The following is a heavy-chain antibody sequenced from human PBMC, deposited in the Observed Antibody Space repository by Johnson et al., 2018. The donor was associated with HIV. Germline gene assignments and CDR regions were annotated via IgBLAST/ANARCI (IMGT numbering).Heavy chain of an antibody. CDR3: ARGESSYYDSSGDAFDI. J-gene: IGHJ3*02. CDR1: GFTFSSHA. Sequence: EVQLLESGGGVVQPGKSLRLSCAASGFTFSSHAMHWVRQAPGKGLEWVSVIYSGGSTYYADSVKGRFTISRDNSRNTLYLQMNSLRAEDTAVYYCARGESSYYDSSGDAFDIWGQWTMVTVSS. V-gene: IGHV3-66*02. CDR2: IYSGGST. D-gene: IGHD3-22*01.